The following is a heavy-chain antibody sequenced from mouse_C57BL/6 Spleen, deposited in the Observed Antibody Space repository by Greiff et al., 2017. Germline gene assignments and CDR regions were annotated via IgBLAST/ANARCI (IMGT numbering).Heavy chain of an antibody. CDR3: TRDYGTDAMDY. CDR2: IDPETGGT. CDR1: GYTFTDYE. D-gene: IGHD1-1*01. J-gene: IGHJ4*01. V-gene: IGHV1-15*01. Sequence: VQLQQSGAELVRPGASVTLSCKASGYTFTDYEMHWVKQTPVHGLEWIGAIDPETGGTAYNQKFKGKAILTADKSSRTAYMELRSLTSEDSAVYYCTRDYGTDAMDYWGQGTSVTVSS.